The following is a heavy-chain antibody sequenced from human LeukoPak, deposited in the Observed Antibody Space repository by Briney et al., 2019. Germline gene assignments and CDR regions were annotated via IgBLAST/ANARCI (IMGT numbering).Heavy chain of an antibody. CDR1: GYTLTELS. CDR2: FDPEYGET. J-gene: IGHJ5*02. V-gene: IGHV1-24*01. D-gene: IGHD2-8*01. Sequence: ASVNVSCKVSGYTLTELSMHWGGQAPGKGLELMGGFDPEYGETIYEQKSQGRVTMTEKQSTDTDYIQMISLKTEDTAVYYCATDITVYAKTWFDPWGQGTLVTVSS. CDR3: ATDITVYAKTWFDP.